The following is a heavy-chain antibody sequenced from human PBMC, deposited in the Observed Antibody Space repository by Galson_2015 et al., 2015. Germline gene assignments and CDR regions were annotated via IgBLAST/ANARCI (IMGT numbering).Heavy chain of an antibody. V-gene: IGHV3-30*18. J-gene: IGHJ4*02. CDR1: GFTFSSYG. CDR2: ISYDGSNK. CDR3: AKDRGYSSGWYTPGPVDS. D-gene: IGHD6-19*01. Sequence: SLRLSCAASGFTFSSYGMHWVRQAPGKGLEWVAVISYDGSNKYYADSVKGRFTISRDNSKSTLYLQMNSLRAEDTAVYYCAKDRGYSSGWYTPGPVDSWGQGTLVTVS.